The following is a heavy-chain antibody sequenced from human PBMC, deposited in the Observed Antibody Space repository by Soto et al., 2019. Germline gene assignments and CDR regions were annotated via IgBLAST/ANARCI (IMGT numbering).Heavy chain of an antibody. V-gene: IGHV1-18*01. Sequence: ASVKVSCKTSGYTFSTSVISWVRQAPGQGLEWVGWIRPDNGNRKSAQRLQGRVTLTTDTSASTAYMELRSPTSDDTAMYYCARDTESNRYNDWGQGTLVTVSS. CDR2: IRPDNGNR. D-gene: IGHD1-20*01. CDR3: ARDTESNRYND. CDR1: GYTFSTSV. J-gene: IGHJ1*01.